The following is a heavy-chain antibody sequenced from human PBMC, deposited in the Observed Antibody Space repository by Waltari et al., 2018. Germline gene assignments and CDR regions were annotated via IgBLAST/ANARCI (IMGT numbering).Heavy chain of an antibody. CDR1: GDSVSNTYW. J-gene: IGHJ5*02. CDR3: ARDRGRGLYLDT. D-gene: IGHD2-15*01. CDR2: VHGSGRT. Sequence: QLQLQESGPGLVKPSGPLSLSCAVSGDSVSNTYWWSWVRQPPQKGLEWIGQVHGSGRTNYNPSFASRVTVSLDTSDNQFSLKVTSATTADTAVYYCARDRGRGLYLDTWGPGTLVTVSP. V-gene: IGHV4-4*02.